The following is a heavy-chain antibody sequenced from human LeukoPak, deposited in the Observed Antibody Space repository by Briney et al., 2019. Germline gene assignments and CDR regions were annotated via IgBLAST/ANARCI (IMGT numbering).Heavy chain of an antibody. J-gene: IGHJ4*02. CDR3: AKMGVLRFLEWLFLFDY. V-gene: IGHV3-23*01. D-gene: IGHD3-3*01. CDR1: GFTFRSYA. Sequence: GGSLRLSCAASGFTFRSYAMSWVRQAPGKGLEWVSAISGSGGSTYYADSVKGRFTISRDNSKNTLYLQMNSLRAEDTAVYYCAKMGVLRFLEWLFLFDYWGQGTLVTVSS. CDR2: ISGSGGST.